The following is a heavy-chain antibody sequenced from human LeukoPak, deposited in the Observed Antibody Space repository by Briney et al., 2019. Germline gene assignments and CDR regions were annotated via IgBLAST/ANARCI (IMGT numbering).Heavy chain of an antibody. J-gene: IGHJ4*02. CDR1: GDSSSNSIYY. V-gene: IGHV4-39*07. Sequence: TSETLSLTCTVSGDSSSNSIYYWGWIRQPPGKGLEWIGSIDYSGSTYYNPSLKSRVTISIDTSKNHFSLKLSSVTAADTAVYYCAREYTLYRSGWFLDYWGQGTVVTVSS. CDR2: IDYSGST. D-gene: IGHD6-19*01. CDR3: AREYTLYRSGWFLDY.